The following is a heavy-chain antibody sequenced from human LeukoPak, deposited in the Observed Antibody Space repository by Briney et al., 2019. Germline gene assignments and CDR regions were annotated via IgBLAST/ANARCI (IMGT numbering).Heavy chain of an antibody. J-gene: IGHJ6*01. Sequence: ASVKVSCKASGYTFTSYGISWVRQAPGQGLEWMGWISAYNGNTNYAQKLQGRVTMTTDTSTSTAYMELRSLRPDDTAVYYCARDRYDTAMVYYYYGMDVWGQGTTVTVSS. D-gene: IGHD5-18*01. CDR2: ISAYNGNT. CDR1: GYTFTSYG. V-gene: IGHV1-18*01. CDR3: ARDRYDTAMVYYYYGMDV.